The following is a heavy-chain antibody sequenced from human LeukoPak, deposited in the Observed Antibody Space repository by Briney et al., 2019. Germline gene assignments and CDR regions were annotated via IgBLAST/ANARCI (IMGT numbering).Heavy chain of an antibody. CDR2: IYTSGST. Sequence: SETLSLTCTVSGGSISNYYWSWIRQPAGKGLEWIGRIYTSGSTNYNPSLKSRVTMSVDTSKNQFSLKLSSVTAADTAVYYCARDVTVAGLADWFDPWGQGTLVTVSS. V-gene: IGHV4-4*07. CDR1: GGSISNYY. D-gene: IGHD6-19*01. CDR3: ARDVTVAGLADWFDP. J-gene: IGHJ5*02.